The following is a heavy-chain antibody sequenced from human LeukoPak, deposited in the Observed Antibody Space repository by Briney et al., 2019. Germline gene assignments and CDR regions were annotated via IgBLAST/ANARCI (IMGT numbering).Heavy chain of an antibody. CDR3: ARAVVLWFGDSRAFDI. CDR2: IYYSGST. V-gene: IGHV4-39*07. CDR1: GGSISSRSYY. Sequence: KTSETLSLTCTVSGGSISSRSYYWGWIRQPPGKGLEWIGSIYYSGSTYYNPSLKSRVTISVDTSKNQFSLKLSSVTAADTAVYYCARAVVLWFGDSRAFDIWGQGTMVTVSS. J-gene: IGHJ3*02. D-gene: IGHD3-10*01.